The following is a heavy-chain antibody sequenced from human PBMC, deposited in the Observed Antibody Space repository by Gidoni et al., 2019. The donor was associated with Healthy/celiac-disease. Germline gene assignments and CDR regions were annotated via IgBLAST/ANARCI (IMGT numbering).Heavy chain of an antibody. D-gene: IGHD2-8*01. V-gene: IGHV3-15*01. Sequence: EVQLVESGGGLVQPGGSLRLSCAASGFTFRNAWMRWVRQAPGKGLEWFGRIKSKTDGGTTDYAAPVKGRFTISRDDSKNTLYLQMNSLKTEDTAVYYCTTDCTNGVCFQYGMDVWGQGTTVTVSS. J-gene: IGHJ6*02. CDR3: TTDCTNGVCFQYGMDV. CDR1: GFTFRNAW. CDR2: IKSKTDGGTT.